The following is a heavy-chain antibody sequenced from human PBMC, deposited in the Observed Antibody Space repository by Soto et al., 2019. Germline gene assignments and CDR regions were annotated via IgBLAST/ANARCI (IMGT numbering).Heavy chain of an antibody. V-gene: IGHV1-18*01. D-gene: IGHD2-21*02. CDR1: GYTFTSYG. J-gene: IGHJ3*02. CDR2: ISAYNGNT. CDR3: ASVIVVVTAHDAFDI. Sequence: QVQLVQSGAEVKKPGASVKVSCKASGYTFTSYGITWVRQAPGQGLEWMGWISAYNGNTNYAQKLQGRVTMTTDTSTSTAYMELRSLRSDDTAVYYCASVIVVVTAHDAFDIWGQGTMVTVSS.